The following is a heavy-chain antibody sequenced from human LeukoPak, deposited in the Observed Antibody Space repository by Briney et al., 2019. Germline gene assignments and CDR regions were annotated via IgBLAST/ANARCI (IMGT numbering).Heavy chain of an antibody. J-gene: IGHJ6*03. Sequence: SETLSLTCAVYGGSFSGYYWSWIRQPPGKGLEWIGEINHSGSTNYNPSFKSRVTISVDTSKNQFSLKLSSVTAADTAVYYCARGRAGCQLLSGFEVYYYMDVWGKGTTVTVSS. V-gene: IGHV4-34*01. D-gene: IGHD2-2*01. CDR3: ARGRAGCQLLSGFEVYYYMDV. CDR1: GGSFSGYY. CDR2: INHSGST.